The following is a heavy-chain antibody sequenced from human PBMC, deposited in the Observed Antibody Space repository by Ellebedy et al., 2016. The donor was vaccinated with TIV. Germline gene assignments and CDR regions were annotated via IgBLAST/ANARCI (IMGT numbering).Heavy chain of an antibody. Sequence: MPSETLSLTCSVSGGSLSSTRYYWAWIRQPPGKELEYIGSVYYSGSPYSSPSFKSRVTLSADTSKYQFSLNLRTATAADTAVYYCARTDPWQPIDDWGQGILVSVSS. CDR2: VYYSGSP. CDR3: ARTDPWQPIDD. J-gene: IGHJ4*02. CDR1: GGSLSSTRYY. V-gene: IGHV4-39*01. D-gene: IGHD2-21*02.